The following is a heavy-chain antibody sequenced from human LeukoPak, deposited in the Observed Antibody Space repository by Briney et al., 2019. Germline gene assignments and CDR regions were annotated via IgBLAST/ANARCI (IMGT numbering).Heavy chain of an antibody. J-gene: IGHJ4*02. CDR1: GYTFTGYY. V-gene: IGHV1-2*02. CDR2: INPNSGGT. D-gene: IGHD2-15*01. CDR3: ARDSIMDCSGGSCPIDY. Sequence: GASVKVSCKASGYTFTGYYMHWVRQAPGQGLEWMGWINPNSGGTNYAQKFQGRVTMTRDTSISTAYMELSRLRSHDTAVYYCARDSIMDCSGGSCPIDYWGQGTLVTVSS.